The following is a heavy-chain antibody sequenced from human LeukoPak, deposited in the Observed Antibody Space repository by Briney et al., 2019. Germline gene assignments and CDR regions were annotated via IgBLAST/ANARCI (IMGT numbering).Heavy chain of an antibody. J-gene: IGHJ3*02. Sequence: AETLSLTCTVSGGYLSSYYWSWIRLPPGMGLEWIGYIYYSGSTTSNPSLKSRVTISVDTSKIQFSLKLSTVTAADTAVYYCASYGSGKFDIWGQGTMVTVSS. D-gene: IGHD3-10*01. CDR1: GGYLSSYY. CDR3: ASYGSGKFDI. CDR2: IYYSGST. V-gene: IGHV4-59*01.